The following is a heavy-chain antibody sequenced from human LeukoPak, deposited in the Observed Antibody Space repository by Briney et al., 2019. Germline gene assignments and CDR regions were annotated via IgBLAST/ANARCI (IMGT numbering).Heavy chain of an antibody. Sequence: GGSLRLSCAASGFTFSNHGMNWVRQAPGKGLEWVSSISSSSSYIYYADSVKGRFTISRDNAKNSLYLQMNSLRAEDTAVYYCARLKEAGPWGQGTLVTVSS. V-gene: IGHV3-21*01. J-gene: IGHJ4*02. CDR1: GFTFSNHG. CDR2: ISSSSSYI. CDR3: ARLKEAGP.